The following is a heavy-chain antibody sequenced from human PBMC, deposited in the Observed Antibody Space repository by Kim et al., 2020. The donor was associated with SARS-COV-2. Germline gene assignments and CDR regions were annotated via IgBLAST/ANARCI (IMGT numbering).Heavy chain of an antibody. D-gene: IGHD6-19*01. J-gene: IGHJ4*02. Sequence: TYAQGFTGRFVFSLDTSVNTAYLQISSLKAEDTAVYFCARVVYSSAWYEYWGQGTLVTVSS. V-gene: IGHV7-4-1*02. CDR3: ARVVYSSAWYEY.